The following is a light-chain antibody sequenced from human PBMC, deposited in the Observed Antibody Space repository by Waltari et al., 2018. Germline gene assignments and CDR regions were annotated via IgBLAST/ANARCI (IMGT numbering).Light chain of an antibody. Sequence: YELTQPPSVSVAPGQTARITCGGHNIENKGVNWYQQKPGQAPALVIYDDHDRPAGVSQRFSGSNSNNMATLSISMVGDDDEADYYCQVWDSGSSHYVFGGGTWVTVL. V-gene: IGLV3-21*02. J-gene: IGLJ1*01. CDR2: DDH. CDR3: QVWDSGSSHYV. CDR1: NIENKG.